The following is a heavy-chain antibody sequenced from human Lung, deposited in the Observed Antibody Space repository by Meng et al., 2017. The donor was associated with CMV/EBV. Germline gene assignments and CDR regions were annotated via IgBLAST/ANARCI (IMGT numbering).Heavy chain of an antibody. Sequence: GSLRLSCTVSGGSISSTYYYWGWIRQPPGRGLEWIGSLYYSGSTYYNPSLKSRVTVSVDTSKNQFSLKLTSVTAADTAIYYCARHHTYYFASGPNYYFDYWGQGTLVTVSS. J-gene: IGHJ4*02. CDR3: ARHHTYYFASGPNYYFDY. D-gene: IGHD3-10*01. CDR2: LYYSGST. V-gene: IGHV4-39*01. CDR1: GGSISSTYYY.